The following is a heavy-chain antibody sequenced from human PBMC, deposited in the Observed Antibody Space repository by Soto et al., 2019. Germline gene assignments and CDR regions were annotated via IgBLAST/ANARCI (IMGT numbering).Heavy chain of an antibody. Sequence: EVQLVESGGDLVQPGGSLRLSCAASGFTFGSYWVGWVRQAPGKGPQWVANLSPDGSETYYVDSVRGRFTISRDNARNSLYLQMSSLRAEDKAVYYCTRDASGWSVYWGRGTLVTVSS. CDR2: LSPDGSET. D-gene: IGHD6-19*01. CDR1: GFTFGSYW. V-gene: IGHV3-7*01. CDR3: TRDASGWSVY. J-gene: IGHJ4*02.